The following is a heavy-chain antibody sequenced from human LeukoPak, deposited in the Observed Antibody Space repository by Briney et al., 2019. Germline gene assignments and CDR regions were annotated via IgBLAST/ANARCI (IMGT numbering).Heavy chain of an antibody. CDR1: GYSFTNFW. J-gene: IGHJ4*02. V-gene: IGHV5-51*01. D-gene: IGHD6-13*01. Sequence: GESLKISCKGSGYSFTNFWVSLVRQVPGKGLEWMGVIYLGDSDTRYSPSLRGQVTISADKSISTAYLQWNSLKASDTAMYFCARHMGGYSNSPFDYWGQGTLVTVSS. CDR3: ARHMGGYSNSPFDY. CDR2: IYLGDSDT.